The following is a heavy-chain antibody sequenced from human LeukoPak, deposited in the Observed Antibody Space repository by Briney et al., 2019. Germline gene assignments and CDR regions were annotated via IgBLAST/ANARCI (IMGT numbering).Heavy chain of an antibody. CDR2: AYPGDSDS. CDR1: GYNFATAW. Sequence: GESLNISCKASGYNFATAWIAWVRQMPGKGLEWMGIAYPGDSDSKYNPSFQGHVTISADKSITTAYLKWASLKASDTAIYYCARHGRWELDYWGQGTLVSVSS. CDR3: ARHGRWELDY. V-gene: IGHV5-51*01. J-gene: IGHJ4*02. D-gene: IGHD4-23*01.